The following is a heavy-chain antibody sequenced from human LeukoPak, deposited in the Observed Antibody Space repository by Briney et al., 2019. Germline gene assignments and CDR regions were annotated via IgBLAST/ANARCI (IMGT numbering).Heavy chain of an antibody. CDR3: ARDNRRLQQFDY. J-gene: IGHJ4*02. CDR2: IYYSGST. D-gene: IGHD4-11*01. V-gene: IGHV4-59*01. Sequence: SETLSLTCTVSGGSISSYYWSWIRQPPGKGLEWIGYIYYSGSTNYNPSLKSRVTISVDTSKNQFSLKLSSVTAADTAVYYCARDNRRLQQFDYWGQGTLVTVSS. CDR1: GGSISSYY.